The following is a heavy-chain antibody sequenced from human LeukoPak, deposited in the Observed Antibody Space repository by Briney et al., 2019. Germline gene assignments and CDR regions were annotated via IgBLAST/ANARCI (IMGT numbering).Heavy chain of an antibody. D-gene: IGHD1-26*01. CDR3: ARQDPIIVGASNGY. Sequence: PGGSLRLSCAASGFTFSSYGMHWVRQAPGKGLEWVAFIRSDGSNNYYADSVKDRFTISRDNSKNTLYLQMNSLRAEDTAVYYCARQDPIIVGASNGYWGQGTLVTVSS. CDR2: IRSDGSNN. CDR1: GFTFSSYG. J-gene: IGHJ4*02. V-gene: IGHV3-30*02.